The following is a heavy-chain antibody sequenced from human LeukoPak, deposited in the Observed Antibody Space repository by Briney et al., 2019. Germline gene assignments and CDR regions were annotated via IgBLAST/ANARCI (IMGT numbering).Heavy chain of an antibody. CDR1: GGSFSGYY. Sequence: PSETLSLTCAVYGGSFSGYYWSWIRQPPGKGLEWIGEINHSGSTNYNPSLKSRVTISVDTSKNQFSLKLSSVTAADTAVYYCARYHSPFWSCYSGQYNWFDPWGQGTLVTVSS. V-gene: IGHV4-34*01. CDR3: ARYHSPFWSCYSGQYNWFDP. CDR2: INHSGST. J-gene: IGHJ5*02. D-gene: IGHD3-3*01.